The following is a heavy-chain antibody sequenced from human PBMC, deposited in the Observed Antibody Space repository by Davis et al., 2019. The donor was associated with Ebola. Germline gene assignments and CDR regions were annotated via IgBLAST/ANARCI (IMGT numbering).Heavy chain of an antibody. V-gene: IGHV1-69*10. CDR1: GGTFSSYA. CDR3: ARGVVHLGSGYYNMDV. Sequence: SVTVSCKASGGTFSSYAISWVRQAPGQGLEWMGGIIPILGIANYAQKFQGRVTITADKSTSTAYMELSSLRSEDTAVYYCARGVVHLGSGYYNMDVWGKGTTVTVFS. D-gene: IGHD2-15*01. J-gene: IGHJ6*03. CDR2: IIPILGIA.